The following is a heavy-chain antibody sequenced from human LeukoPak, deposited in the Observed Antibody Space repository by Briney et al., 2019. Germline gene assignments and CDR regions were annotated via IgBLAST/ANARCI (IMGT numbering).Heavy chain of an antibody. CDR1: GFTFNDYG. CDR3: ATHCEALPFR. D-gene: IGHD2-21*01. Sequence: PGGSLRLSCVGSGFTFNDYGMHWVRQAPGKGLEWVAVIPYDGSKTYYGDFVKGRFTISRDNSKNTLYLQMNSLRADDTAVYYCATHCEALPFRWGQGTLVTVSS. CDR2: IPYDGSKT. J-gene: IGHJ4*02. V-gene: IGHV3-30*03.